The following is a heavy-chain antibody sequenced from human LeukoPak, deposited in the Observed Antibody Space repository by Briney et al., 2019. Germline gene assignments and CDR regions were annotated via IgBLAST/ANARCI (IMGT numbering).Heavy chain of an antibody. J-gene: IGHJ4*02. CDR3: ARDSRRILPSD. CDR1: GFTFSSNY. Sequence: GGSLRLSYAASGFTFSSNYMSWVRQAPGKGLEWVSVIYSGGSTYYADSVKGRFTISRDNSKNTLYLQMNSLRAEDTAVYYCARDSRRILPSDWGQGTMVTVSS. D-gene: IGHD2-15*01. CDR2: IYSGGST. V-gene: IGHV3-66*01.